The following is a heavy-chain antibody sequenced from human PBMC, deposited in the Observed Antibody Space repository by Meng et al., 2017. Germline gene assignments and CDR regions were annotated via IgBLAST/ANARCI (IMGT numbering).Heavy chain of an antibody. CDR2: IIPIFGTA. V-gene: IGHV1-69*05. CDR1: GGTFSSYA. Sequence: SAKVSCKASGGTFSSYAISWVRQAPGQGLEWMGGIIPIFGTANYAQKFQGRVTITTDESTSTAYMELSSLRSEDTAVYYCARARGAYYYGMDVWGQGTTVTVSS. J-gene: IGHJ6*02. CDR3: ARARGAYYYGMDV. D-gene: IGHD1-26*01.